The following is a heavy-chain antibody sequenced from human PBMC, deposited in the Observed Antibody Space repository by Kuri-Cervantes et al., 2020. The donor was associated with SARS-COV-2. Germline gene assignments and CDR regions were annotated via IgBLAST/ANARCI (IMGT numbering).Heavy chain of an antibody. J-gene: IGHJ3*02. CDR1: GGSISSGSYY. D-gene: IGHD3-22*01. Sequence: SETLSLTCTVSGGSISSGSYYWSWIRQPAGKGLEWIGRIYTSGSTNYNPSLKSRVTISVDTSKNQFSLKLSSVTAADTAVYYCARKAYYYDSREAFDIWGQGTMVTVSS. V-gene: IGHV4-61*02. CDR3: ARKAYYYDSREAFDI. CDR2: IYTSGST.